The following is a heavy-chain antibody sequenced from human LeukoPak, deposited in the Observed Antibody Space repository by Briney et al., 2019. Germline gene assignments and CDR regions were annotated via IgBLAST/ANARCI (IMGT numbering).Heavy chain of an antibody. V-gene: IGHV3-53*01. CDR2: IYSGGST. CDR1: GFTFSSYS. CDR3: ASDGDDYFDY. Sequence: GSLRLSCAASGFTFSSYSMNWVRQAPGKGLEWVSVIYSGGSTYYADSVKGRFTISRDNSKSTLYLQMNSLRAEDTAVYYCASDGDDYFDYWGQGTLVTVSS. J-gene: IGHJ4*02.